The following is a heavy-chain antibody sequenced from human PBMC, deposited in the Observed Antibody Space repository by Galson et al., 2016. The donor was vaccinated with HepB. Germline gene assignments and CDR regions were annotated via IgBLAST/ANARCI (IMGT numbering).Heavy chain of an antibody. CDR1: GFNFEDFV. J-gene: IGHJ4*02. CDR3: AKASGSDYFYAH. D-gene: IGHD1-26*01. CDR2: ISWDGSSA. V-gene: IGHV3-43*01. Sequence: SLRLSCAASGFNFEDFVIHWVRQAPGQGLQWISLISWDGSSAFYADSMRGRFTVSRDNSKNSLSLQMDNLRTEDTAFYFCAKASGSDYFYAHWGQGSLVTVSS.